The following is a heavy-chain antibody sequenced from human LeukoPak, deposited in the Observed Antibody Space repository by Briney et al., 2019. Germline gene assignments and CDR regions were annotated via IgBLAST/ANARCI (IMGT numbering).Heavy chain of an antibody. V-gene: IGHV4-59*12. CDR3: ARGREVVILDY. CDR2: IYYSGST. CDR1: GGSISSYY. Sequence: SETLSLTCTVSGGSISSYYWSWIRQPPGKGLEWIGYIYYSGSTNYNPSLKSRVTISVDTSKNQFSLKLSSVTAADTAVYYCARGREVVILDYWGQGTLVTVSS. J-gene: IGHJ4*02. D-gene: IGHD3-22*01.